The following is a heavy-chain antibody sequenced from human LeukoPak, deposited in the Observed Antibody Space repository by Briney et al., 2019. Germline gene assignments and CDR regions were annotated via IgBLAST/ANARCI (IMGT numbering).Heavy chain of an antibody. CDR3: ARGYCSGGSCYPTHTDY. CDR2: IYYSGST. V-gene: IGHV4-59*01. D-gene: IGHD2-15*01. J-gene: IGHJ4*02. CDR1: GGSISSYY. Sequence: KPSETLSLTCTVSGGSISSYYWSWIRQPPGKGLEWIGYIYYSGSTNYNPFLKSRVTISVDTSRNQFSLKLSSVTAADTAVYYCARGYCSGGSCYPTHTDYWGQGTLVTVSS.